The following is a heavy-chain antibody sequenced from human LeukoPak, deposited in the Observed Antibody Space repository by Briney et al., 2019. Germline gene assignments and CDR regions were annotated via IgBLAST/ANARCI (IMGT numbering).Heavy chain of an antibody. CDR2: IYYSGST. V-gene: IGHV4-39*01. CDR3: ATYYRASSFDY. J-gene: IGHJ4*02. Sequence: SETLSLTCTVSGGSISCSSYYWGWIRQPPGKGLEWIGSIYYSGSTYYNPSLKSRVTISVDTSKNQFSLKLSSVTAADTAVYYCATYYRASSFDYWGQGTLVTVSS. D-gene: IGHD2-21*01. CDR1: GGSISCSSYY.